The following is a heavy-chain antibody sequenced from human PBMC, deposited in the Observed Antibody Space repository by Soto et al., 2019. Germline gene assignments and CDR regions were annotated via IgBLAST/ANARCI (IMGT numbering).Heavy chain of an antibody. CDR1: GGTFSSYA. V-gene: IGHV1-69*13. J-gene: IGHJ4*02. Sequence: SVKVSCKASGGTFSSYAISWVRQAPGQGLEWMGGIIPIFGTANYAQKFQGRVTITADESTSTAYMELSSLRSEDTAVYYCARTFTPWVLGSATFDYWGQGTLVTVS. CDR2: IIPIFGTA. CDR3: ARTFTPWVLGSATFDY. D-gene: IGHD3-16*01.